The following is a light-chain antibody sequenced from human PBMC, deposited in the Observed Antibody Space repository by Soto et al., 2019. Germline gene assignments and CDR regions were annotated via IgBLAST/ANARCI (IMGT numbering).Light chain of an antibody. CDR3: SSYTSRSTPL. CDR2: DVS. V-gene: IGLV2-14*01. Sequence: QSALTQPASVSGSPGQSITISCTGTSSDVGGYNYVSWYQQHPGNAPKLMIYDVSNRPSGGSNRFSGSKSGNTASLTISGLQAEDEADYYCSSYTSRSTPLFGGGTKVTVL. J-gene: IGLJ2*01. CDR1: SSDVGGYNY.